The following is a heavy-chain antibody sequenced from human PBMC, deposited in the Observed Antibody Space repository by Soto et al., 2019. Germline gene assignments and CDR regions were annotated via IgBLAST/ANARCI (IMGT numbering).Heavy chain of an antibody. D-gene: IGHD3-9*01. Sequence: EVQLVESGGDLVQRGGSLRLSCAASGFPFSSYWMHWVRHTPGKGLDWVARISGDGVTTYYADSVTGRFTVSRDNAKNTLSLQISGLRPEDTAVYYCARESCGLLTGYYTDHWGQGTLVSVSS. CDR1: GFPFSSYW. J-gene: IGHJ4*02. CDR3: ARESCGLLTGYYTDH. CDR2: ISGDGVTT. V-gene: IGHV3-74*01.